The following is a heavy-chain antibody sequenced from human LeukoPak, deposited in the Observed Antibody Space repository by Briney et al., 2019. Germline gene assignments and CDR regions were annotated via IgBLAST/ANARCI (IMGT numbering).Heavy chain of an antibody. Sequence: ASVKVSCKASGGTFSSYAISWVRQAPGQGLEWMGRIIPIFGTANYAQKFQGRVTITTDESTSTAYMELSSLRSEDTAVYYCARAQTNTIFGVVIVYSFDYWGQGTLVTV. J-gene: IGHJ4*02. V-gene: IGHV1-69*05. CDR1: GGTFSSYA. CDR3: ARAQTNTIFGVVIVYSFDY. D-gene: IGHD3-3*01. CDR2: IIPIFGTA.